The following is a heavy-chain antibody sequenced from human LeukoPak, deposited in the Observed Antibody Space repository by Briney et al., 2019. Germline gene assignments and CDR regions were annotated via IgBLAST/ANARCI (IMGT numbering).Heavy chain of an antibody. J-gene: IGHJ4*02. CDR3: AREGSMTSRPFVSIDY. CDR2: IHTSGST. CDR1: GGSISTYY. Sequence: SSETLSLTCTVSGGSISTYYWSWIRQPAGKGLEWIGRIHTSGSTGYNPSLKSRVTMPVDTSKKQFSLRLSSVTAADTAMYYCAREGSMTSRPFVSIDYWGQGTLVTVSS. D-gene: IGHD6-6*01. V-gene: IGHV4-4*07.